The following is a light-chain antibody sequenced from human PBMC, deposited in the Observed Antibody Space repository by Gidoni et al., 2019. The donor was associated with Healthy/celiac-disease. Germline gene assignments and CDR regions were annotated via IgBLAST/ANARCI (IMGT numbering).Light chain of an antibody. CDR2: GSS. CDR1: QSVSSN. J-gene: IGKJ4*01. CDR3: QQYNNWPPLT. V-gene: IGKV3-15*01. Sequence: EIVMTQSTATMSVSPGESATLSGRASQSVSSNLAWYQQKPGQAPRLRIYGSSTRATGIPARVSDSESGTEFTLTISSLQSEDFAVYYCQQYNNWPPLTFXGXTKVEIK.